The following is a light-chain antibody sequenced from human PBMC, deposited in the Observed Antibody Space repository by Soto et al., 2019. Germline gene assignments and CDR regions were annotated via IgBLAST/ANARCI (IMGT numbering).Light chain of an antibody. Sequence: EIGLTQSPGTLSLSPGERGTLSCRASQSVRDNYFAWYQQKPGQAPSLLIYDTSRRATGVPDRFTGSGSGTDFALTISRVEAEDFAMYFCQQYGDSPGTFGQGTKVEIK. CDR2: DTS. CDR3: QQYGDSPGT. J-gene: IGKJ1*01. V-gene: IGKV3-20*01. CDR1: QSVRDNY.